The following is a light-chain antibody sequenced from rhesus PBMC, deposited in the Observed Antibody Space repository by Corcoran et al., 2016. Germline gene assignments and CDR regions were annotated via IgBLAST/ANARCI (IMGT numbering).Light chain of an antibody. CDR3: QQGNSIPWT. CDR2: RTS. J-gene: IGKJ1*01. CDR1: SSVSTS. V-gene: IGKV3-24*01. Sequence: EIVLTQSPTSMAVSQGERVTISCTASSSVSTSYLHWYQQKPGFPPRLLVYRTSSLASGVPSRFSGSGSGTSYTLTISSMEDEDAANYYCQQGNSIPWTFGQGTKVEIK.